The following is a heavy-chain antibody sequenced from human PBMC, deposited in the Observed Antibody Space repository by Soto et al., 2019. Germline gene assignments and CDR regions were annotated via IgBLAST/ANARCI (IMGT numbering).Heavy chain of an antibody. CDR1: GFSFGDYA. J-gene: IGHJ5*02. D-gene: IGHD3-3*01. CDR2: IRNPGYGGTT. Sequence: GGSLRLSCTTSGFSFGDYAMTWVRQAPGKGLEWVGFIRNPGYGGTTEYATSVKGRFIISRDDSMSSAYLQLNSLKVDDSAVYYCVRGSFGYYGPWGQGTLVTVSS. V-gene: IGHV3-49*04. CDR3: VRGSFGYYGP.